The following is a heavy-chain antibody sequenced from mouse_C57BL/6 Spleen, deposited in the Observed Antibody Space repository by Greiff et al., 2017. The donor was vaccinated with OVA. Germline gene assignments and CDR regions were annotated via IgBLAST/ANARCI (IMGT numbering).Heavy chain of an antibody. CDR3: ARWDYDYDGGFAY. CDR1: GYAFSSYW. Sequence: QVQLQQSGAELVKPGASVKISCKASGYAFSSYWMNWVKQRPGKGLEWIGQIYPGDGDTNYNGKFKGKATLTADKSSSTAYMQLSSLTSEDSAVYFCARWDYDYDGGFAYWGQGTLVTVSA. V-gene: IGHV1-80*01. CDR2: IYPGDGDT. D-gene: IGHD2-4*01. J-gene: IGHJ3*01.